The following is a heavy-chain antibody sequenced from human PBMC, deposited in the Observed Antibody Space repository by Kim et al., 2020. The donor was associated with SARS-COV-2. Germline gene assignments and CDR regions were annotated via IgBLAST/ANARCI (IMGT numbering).Heavy chain of an antibody. V-gene: IGHV4-34*01. CDR2: INHSGST. Sequence: SETLSLTCAVYGGSFSGYYWSWIRQPPGKGLEWIGEINHSGSTNYNPSLKSRVTISVDTSKNQFSLKLSSVTAADTAVYYCARAGPYYGSGSYRATYYYYGMDVWGQGTTVTVSS. CDR1: GGSFSGYY. CDR3: ARAGPYYGSGSYRATYYYYGMDV. J-gene: IGHJ6*02. D-gene: IGHD3-10*01.